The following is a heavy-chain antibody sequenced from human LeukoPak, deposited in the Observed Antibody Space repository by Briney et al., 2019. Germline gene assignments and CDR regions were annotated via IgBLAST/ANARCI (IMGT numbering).Heavy chain of an antibody. CDR3: ARDHLGNYYDSSGYSYYGMDV. CDR1: GFTVSSNY. Sequence: GGSLRLSCAASGFTVSSNYVSWVRQAPGKGLEWVSVIYSGGSTYYADSVKGRFTISRDNSKNTLYLQMNSLRAEDTAVYYCARDHLGNYYDSSGYSYYGMDVWGQGTTVTVSS. J-gene: IGHJ6*02. CDR2: IYSGGST. V-gene: IGHV3-66*01. D-gene: IGHD3-22*01.